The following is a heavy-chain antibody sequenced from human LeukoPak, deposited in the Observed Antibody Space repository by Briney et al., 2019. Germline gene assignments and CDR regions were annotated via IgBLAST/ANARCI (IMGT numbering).Heavy chain of an antibody. V-gene: IGHV4-61*02. CDR3: ARDSGGMVRGVIDY. CDR1: GGSISSGSYY. D-gene: IGHD3-10*01. J-gene: IGHJ4*02. CDR2: IYTSGST. Sequence: PSETLSLTCTVSGGSISSGSYYWSWIRQPAGKGLEWIGRIYTSGSTNYNPSLKSRVTISVDTSKNQFSLKLSSVTAADTAVYYCARDSGGMVRGVIDYWGQGTLVTVSS.